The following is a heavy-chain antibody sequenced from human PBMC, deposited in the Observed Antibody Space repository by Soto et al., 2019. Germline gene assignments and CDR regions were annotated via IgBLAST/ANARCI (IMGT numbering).Heavy chain of an antibody. CDR2: IKEDGSEK. J-gene: IGHJ6*03. D-gene: IGHD3-10*01. V-gene: IGHV3-7*01. CDR3: ARGRMVRGVTFYYYYYMDV. Sequence: EVQLVESGGGLVQPGGSLRLSCAASGFTFSFYWMSWVRQAPGKGLEWVANIKEDGSEKNYVDSVKGRFTISRDNAKNSLYLQMNSLRAEDTAVYYCARGRMVRGVTFYYYYYMDVWGKGTTVTVSS. CDR1: GFTFSFYW.